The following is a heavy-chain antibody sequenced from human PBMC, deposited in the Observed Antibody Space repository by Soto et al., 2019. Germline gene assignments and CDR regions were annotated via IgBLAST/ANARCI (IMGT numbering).Heavy chain of an antibody. Sequence: GESLKISCKVSGYSFIAHWIAWVRQMPGEGLEWMGIINPADSDIRYSPSFQGQVTISVDKSINTAYLQWSSLKASDTATYYCTREALVLEVGMDVWGQGTTVTVSS. CDR1: GYSFIAHW. CDR2: INPADSDI. D-gene: IGHD3-3*02. J-gene: IGHJ6*02. V-gene: IGHV5-51*01. CDR3: TREALVLEVGMDV.